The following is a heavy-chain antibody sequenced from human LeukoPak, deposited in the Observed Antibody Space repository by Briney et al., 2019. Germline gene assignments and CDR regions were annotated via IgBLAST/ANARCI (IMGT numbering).Heavy chain of an antibody. J-gene: IGHJ4*02. V-gene: IGHV1-18*01. CDR1: GYTFTSYG. CDR3: ARLTYSDYYFDY. CDR2: ISAYNGNT. D-gene: IGHD4-11*01. Sequence: ASVKVSCKASGYTFTSYGISWVRQAPGQGLEWMGWISAYNGNTNYAQNLQGRVTMTTDTSTSTAYMELRSLRSDDTAVYYCARLTYSDYYFDYWGQGTLVTVSS.